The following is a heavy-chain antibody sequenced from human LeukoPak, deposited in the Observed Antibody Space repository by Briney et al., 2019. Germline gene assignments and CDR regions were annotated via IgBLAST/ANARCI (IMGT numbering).Heavy chain of an antibody. CDR2: FDPEDGET. CDR3: ATVGGDY. J-gene: IGHJ4*02. CDR1: GYTLTELS. Sequence: ASVKLSCTVSGYTLTELSIHWVRHAPGKGLEWMGGFDPEDGETIYAQKFQGRVTMTEDTSTDTAYMELSSLRSEDTAVYYCATVGGDYWGQGTLVTVSS. V-gene: IGHV1-24*01.